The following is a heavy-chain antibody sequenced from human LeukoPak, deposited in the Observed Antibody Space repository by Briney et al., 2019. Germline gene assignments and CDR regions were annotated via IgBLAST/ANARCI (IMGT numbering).Heavy chain of an antibody. CDR3: ARDFKPQLEPMYYFDY. CDR1: GFTFSDYY. Sequence: GGSLRLSCAASGFTFSDYYMSWIRQAPGKGLEWVSYISSSSSTIYYADSVKGRFTISRDNAKNSLYLQMNSLRAEDTAVYYCARDFKPQLEPMYYFDYWGQGTLVTVSS. CDR2: ISSSSSTI. J-gene: IGHJ4*02. D-gene: IGHD1-1*01. V-gene: IGHV3-11*04.